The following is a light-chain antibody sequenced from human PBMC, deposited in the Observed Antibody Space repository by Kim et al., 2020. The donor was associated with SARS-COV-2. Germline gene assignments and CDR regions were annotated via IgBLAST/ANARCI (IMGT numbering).Light chain of an antibody. CDR3: QVWDSSSDRDVV. V-gene: IGLV3-21*04. CDR2: YDS. J-gene: IGLJ2*01. Sequence: PGKTARIPCGGNNIGSKSVHWYQQKPGQAPVLVIYYDSDRPSGIPERFSGSNSGNTATLTISRVEAGDEADYYCQVWDSSSDRDVVFGGGTQLTVL. CDR1: NIGSKS.